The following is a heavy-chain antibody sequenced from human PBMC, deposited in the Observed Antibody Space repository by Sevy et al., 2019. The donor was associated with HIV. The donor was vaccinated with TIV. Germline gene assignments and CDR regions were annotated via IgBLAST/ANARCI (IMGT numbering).Heavy chain of an antibody. V-gene: IGHV3-11*06. Sequence: GESLKISCAASGFTFSDYHMNWIRQAPGKGLVWVSYISGISTYINYADSVKGRFTISRDNAKNTLFLEMNSLRAEDTAVYYCARRVTAHDGFDIWGQGTMVTVSS. CDR2: ISGISTYI. J-gene: IGHJ3*02. D-gene: IGHD5-18*01. CDR3: ARRVTAHDGFDI. CDR1: GFTFSDYH.